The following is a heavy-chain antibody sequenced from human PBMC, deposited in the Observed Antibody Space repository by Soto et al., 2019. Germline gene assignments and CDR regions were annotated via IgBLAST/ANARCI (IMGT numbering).Heavy chain of an antibody. D-gene: IGHD6-19*01. CDR1: GYTFVSYG. CDR2: MNPDSGNT. V-gene: IGHV1-8*01. J-gene: IGHJ4*02. Sequence: GASVKVSCKASGYTFVSYGINWVRQATGQGLEWMGWMNPDSGNTGYLEKFAGRLIMTRDTSTSTAYMELSRLTSEDTAVYYCARGGRDSGSEIAVAYLWGQGTPVTVSS. CDR3: ARGGRDSGSEIAVAYL.